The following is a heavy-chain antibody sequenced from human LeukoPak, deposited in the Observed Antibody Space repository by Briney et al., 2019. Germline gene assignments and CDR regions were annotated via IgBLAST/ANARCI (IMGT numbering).Heavy chain of an antibody. J-gene: IGHJ6*03. CDR3: ARDPSSWYFDYYYYYMDV. D-gene: IGHD6-13*01. CDR2: IKQDGSEK. V-gene: IGHV3-7*01. Sequence: GGSLRLSCAASGFTFSSYWMSWVRQAPGKGLEWVANIKQDGSEKYYVDSVKGRFTISRDNAKNSLYLQMNSLRAEDTAVYYCARDPSSWYFDYYYYYMDVWGKGTTVTVSS. CDR1: GFTFSSYW.